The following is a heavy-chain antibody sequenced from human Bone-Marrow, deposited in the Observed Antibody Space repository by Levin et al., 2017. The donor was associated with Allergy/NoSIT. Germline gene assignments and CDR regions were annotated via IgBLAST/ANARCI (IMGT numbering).Heavy chain of an antibody. Sequence: PGESLKISCKASGYSFTNYWITWVRQMPGKGLEWMGRIDPRDSYINYSPSFQGHVTFSTDKSISTAYLHWSSLKASDTAMYYCARREWEVLNDAFDVWGQGTMVTVSS. V-gene: IGHV5-10-1*01. CDR2: IDPRDSYI. D-gene: IGHD2-8*01. CDR1: GYSFTNYW. J-gene: IGHJ3*01. CDR3: ARREWEVLNDAFDV.